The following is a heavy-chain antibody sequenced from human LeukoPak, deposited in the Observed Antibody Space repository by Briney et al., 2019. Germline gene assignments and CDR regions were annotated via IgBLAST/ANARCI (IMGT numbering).Heavy chain of an antibody. CDR2: INHSGST. CDR3: ARFPITIFGVVTTPRSYYYGMDV. CDR1: GGSFGGYY. V-gene: IGHV4-34*01. J-gene: IGHJ6*02. Sequence: SETLSLTCAVYGGSFGGYYWSWIRQPPGKGLEWIGEINHSGSTNYNPSLKSRVTISVDTSKNQFSLKLSSVTAADTAVYYCARFPITIFGVVTTPRSYYYGMDVWGQGTTVTVSS. D-gene: IGHD3-3*01.